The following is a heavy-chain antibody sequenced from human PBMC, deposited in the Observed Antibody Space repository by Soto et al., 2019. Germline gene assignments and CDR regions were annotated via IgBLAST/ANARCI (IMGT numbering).Heavy chain of an antibody. CDR3: ASHYDMWSGYLSPVDY. J-gene: IGHJ4*02. V-gene: IGHV3-11*01. Sequence: RRLSCAASGYTFSDYYMSWIRQAPGKGLEWISYIDTSGTKIYYADSVKGRFTITRDNAKNSLYLEMNSLRDEDTAVYYCASHYDMWSGYLSPVDYWGQGTLVTVSS. CDR2: IDTSGTKI. D-gene: IGHD3-3*01. CDR1: GYTFSDYY.